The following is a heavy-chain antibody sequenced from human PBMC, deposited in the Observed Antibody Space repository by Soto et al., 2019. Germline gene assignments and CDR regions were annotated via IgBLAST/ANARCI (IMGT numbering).Heavy chain of an antibody. D-gene: IGHD2-15*01. V-gene: IGHV6-1*01. Sequence: SQTFSLTCAISGDSVSTNSSTWDWIRQSPSRGLEWLGRTYYRSKWDYDYAASVKGRITINPDTSNNQLSLQLDSVTPDDTAVYYCARDRRYCSGGSCIANNWFDPWGQGTLVTVSS. CDR1: GDSVSTNSST. CDR3: ARDRRYCSGGSCIANNWFDP. J-gene: IGHJ5*02. CDR2: TYYRSKWDY.